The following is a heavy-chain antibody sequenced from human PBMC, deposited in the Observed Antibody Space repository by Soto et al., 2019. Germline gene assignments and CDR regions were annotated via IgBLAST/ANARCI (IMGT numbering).Heavy chain of an antibody. D-gene: IGHD6-13*01. CDR2: IIPIVGTG. Sequence: QVQLVQSGAEVKKPGSSVKVSCKASGGSFSSYAISWVRQAPGQGLEWMGGIIPIVGTGNYAQNFQGRVTITADESTSTAYMELSSLSFEDTAMYYCARDLRAAGWPRMDVCGQGTTVTVSS. CDR3: ARDLRAAGWPRMDV. J-gene: IGHJ6*02. CDR1: GGSFSSYA. V-gene: IGHV1-69*01.